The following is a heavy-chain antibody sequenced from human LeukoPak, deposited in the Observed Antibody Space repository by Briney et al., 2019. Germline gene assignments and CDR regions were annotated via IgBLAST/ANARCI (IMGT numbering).Heavy chain of an antibody. CDR3: AKDTLMYYYDTGGYYDY. J-gene: IGHJ4*02. CDR2: ISGSGGST. V-gene: IGHV3-23*01. D-gene: IGHD3-22*01. CDR1: GFTFSSHA. Sequence: GGSLRLSCAASGFTFSSHAMSWVRQAPGKGPEWVSGISGSGGSTYYADSVKGRFTISRDNSKNTLNLQMSSLRAEDTAVYYCAKDTLMYYYDTGGYYDYWGQGALVTVSS.